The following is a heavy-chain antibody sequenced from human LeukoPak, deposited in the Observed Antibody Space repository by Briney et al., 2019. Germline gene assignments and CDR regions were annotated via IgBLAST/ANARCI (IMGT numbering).Heavy chain of an antibody. CDR2: IYYSGST. D-gene: IGHD3-22*01. J-gene: IGHJ3*02. V-gene: IGHV4-59*01. CDR1: GGSISSYY. Sequence: PSETLSLTCTVSGGSISSYYWSWIRQPPGKGLEWIGYIYYSGSTNYNPSLKSRVTISVDTSKNQFSLKLSSVTAADTAVYYCARVRWWLLPQGAFDIWGQGTMVTVSS. CDR3: ARVRWWLLPQGAFDI.